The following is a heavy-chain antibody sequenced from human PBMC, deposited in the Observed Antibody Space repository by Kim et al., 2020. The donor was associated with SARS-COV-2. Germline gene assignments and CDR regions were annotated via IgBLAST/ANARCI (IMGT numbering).Heavy chain of an antibody. J-gene: IGHJ4*02. CDR2: IKQDGSEK. V-gene: IGHV3-7*01. CDR3: ARSRGVDY. Sequence: GGSLRLSCAASGFTFSSYAMSWVRQTPVKGLEWVANIKQDGSEKYYVDSVKGRFTISRDNAKNSLYLQMNSLRAEDTAMYYCARSRGVDYWGQGTLVTVS. D-gene: IGHD2-2*01. CDR1: GFTFSSYA.